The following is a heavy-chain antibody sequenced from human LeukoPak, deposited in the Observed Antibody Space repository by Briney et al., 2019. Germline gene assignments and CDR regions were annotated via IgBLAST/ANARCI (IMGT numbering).Heavy chain of an antibody. CDR2: MNPNSGNT. Sequence: ASVKVSCKASGYTFTSYDINWVRQATGQGLEWMGWMNPNSGNTGYAQKFQGRVTMTRNTSISTAYMELSSLRSEDTAVYDCASSSSWYVTLYYYYGMDVWGQGTTVTVSS. CDR3: ASSSSWYVTLYYYYGMDV. J-gene: IGHJ6*02. V-gene: IGHV1-8*01. D-gene: IGHD6-13*01. CDR1: GYTFTSYD.